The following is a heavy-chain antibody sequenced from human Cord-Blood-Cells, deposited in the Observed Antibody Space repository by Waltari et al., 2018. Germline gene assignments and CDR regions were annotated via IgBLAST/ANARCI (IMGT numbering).Heavy chain of an antibody. V-gene: IGHV1-69*01. J-gene: IGHJ4*02. CDR2: IIPIFGTA. Sequence: QVHLVQSGAEVKKPGSSVKVSCKPSGGTLPSYAISWVVQAPGQGHEWMGGIIPIFGTANNAQKFQGRVTITADESTSTAYMELSSLRSEDTAVYYCASGRGRPYSSSSFDYWGQGTLVTVSS. CDR3: ASGRGRPYSSSSFDY. CDR1: GGTLPSYA. D-gene: IGHD6-6*01.